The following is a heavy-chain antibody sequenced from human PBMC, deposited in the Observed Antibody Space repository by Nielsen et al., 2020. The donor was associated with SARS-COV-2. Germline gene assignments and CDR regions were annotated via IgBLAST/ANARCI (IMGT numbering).Heavy chain of an antibody. Sequence: GDSLKISCAASGFTFSSYAMSWVRHAPGKGLEWVSAISGSADSTYYADSVKGRFTISRDNSKNNLFLQVNSLRAEDTAVYYCTRGMTAGTRGLFDYWGQGTLVTVSS. J-gene: IGHJ4*02. V-gene: IGHV3-23*01. D-gene: IGHD4-17*01. CDR2: ISGSADST. CDR1: GFTFSSYA. CDR3: TRGMTAGTRGLFDY.